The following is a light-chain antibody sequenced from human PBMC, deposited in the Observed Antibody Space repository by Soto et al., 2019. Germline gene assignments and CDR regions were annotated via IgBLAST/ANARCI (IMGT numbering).Light chain of an antibody. V-gene: IGKV3-15*01. CDR2: GAS. CDR3: QQYNNWPPWM. J-gene: IGKJ1*01. Sequence: IVGPHSLPTQAVSPWPRASFSCRAIQSVSSNLAWYQQKPGQVPRLLIYGASPRATGIPARFSGSGSGTEFTLTFSSLQSEDFAVYYCQQYNNWPPWMLGQGTEV. CDR1: QSVSSN.